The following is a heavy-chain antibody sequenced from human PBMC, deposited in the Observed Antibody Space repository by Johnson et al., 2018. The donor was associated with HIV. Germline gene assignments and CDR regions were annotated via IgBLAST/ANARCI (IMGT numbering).Heavy chain of an antibody. Sequence: QVQLVESGGGVVQPGRSLRLSCAVSGLTFSSYAMHWVRQAPGKGLEWVAVISDDGTQYADSVKGRFTISRDNSKNTVYLQMNSLRAEDTALYYCAKDVGITGDVPETFDIWGQGTMVTVSS. J-gene: IGHJ3*02. D-gene: IGHD7-27*01. CDR2: ISDDGT. CDR3: AKDVGITGDVPETFDI. CDR1: GLTFSSYA. V-gene: IGHV3-30*14.